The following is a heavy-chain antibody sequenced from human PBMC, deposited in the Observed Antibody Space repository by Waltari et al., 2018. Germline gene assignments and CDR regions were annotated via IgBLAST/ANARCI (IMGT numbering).Heavy chain of an antibody. CDR1: GGSINIYY. CDR2: VYYTGNP. V-gene: IGHV4-59*12. CDR3: ARGMSSVWYGPFDY. J-gene: IGHJ4*02. D-gene: IGHD6-19*01. Sequence: QVQLQESGPGLVKPSETLSLTCTVSGGSINIYYWSWIRQPPGKGLEWIGYVYYTGNPIYTPSLAIRVTLSADTSKNQVSLRLRSVTAADTAVYYCARGMSSVWYGPFDYWGQGTLVTVSS.